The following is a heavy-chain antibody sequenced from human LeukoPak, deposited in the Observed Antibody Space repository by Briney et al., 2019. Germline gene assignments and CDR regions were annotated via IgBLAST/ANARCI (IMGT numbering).Heavy chain of an antibody. J-gene: IGHJ6*02. V-gene: IGHV3-9*01. CDR1: GFTFDDYA. D-gene: IGHD2-21*02. Sequence: PGGSLRLSCAASGFTFDDYAMHWVRQAPGKGLEWVSGISWNSGSIGYADSVKGRFTISRDNAKSSLYLQMNSLRAEDTALYYCAKANCGGDCYPAEDYYGMDVWGQGTTVTVSS. CDR3: AKANCGGDCYPAEDYYGMDV. CDR2: ISWNSGSI.